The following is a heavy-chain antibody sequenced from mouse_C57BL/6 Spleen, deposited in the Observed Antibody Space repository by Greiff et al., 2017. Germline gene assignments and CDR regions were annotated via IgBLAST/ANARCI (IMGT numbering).Heavy chain of an antibody. V-gene: IGHV5-16*01. D-gene: IGHD3-1*01. CDR3: ARRGYGWYFDV. Sequence: EVKLMESEGGLVQPGSSMKLSCTASGFTFSDYYMAWVRQVPEKGLEWVANINYDGSSTYYLDSLKSRFIISRDNAKNILYLQMSSLKSEDTATYYCARRGYGWYFDVWGTGTTVTVSS. CDR2: INYDGSST. CDR1: GFTFSDYY. J-gene: IGHJ1*03.